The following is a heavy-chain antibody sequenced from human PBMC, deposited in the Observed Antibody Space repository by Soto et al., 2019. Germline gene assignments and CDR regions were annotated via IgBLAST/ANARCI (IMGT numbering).Heavy chain of an antibody. J-gene: IGHJ4*02. Sequence: EVQLVESGGGLVQPGGSLRLSCAASGFSFSSYDMHWVRQPTGKGLEWVAAIGVVGDTYYPGSVKGRFAISRENAKNSLYLQINSLRAGDTAVYYCPRGVAGTGPDSWGQGTLVTVSS. D-gene: IGHD6-19*01. CDR2: IGVVGDT. V-gene: IGHV3-13*04. CDR3: PRGVAGTGPDS. CDR1: GFSFSSYD.